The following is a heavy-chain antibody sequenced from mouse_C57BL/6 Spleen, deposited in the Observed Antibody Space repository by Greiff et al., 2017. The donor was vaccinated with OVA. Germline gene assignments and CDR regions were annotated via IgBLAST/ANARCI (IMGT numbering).Heavy chain of an antibody. CDR2: ISYDGSN. Sequence: EVQLKESGPGLVKPSQSLSLTCSVTGYSITSGYYWNWIRQFPGNKLEWMGYISYDGSNNYNPSLKNRISITRDTSKNQFFLKLNSVTTEDTATYYCASDYGSSYAMDYWGQGTSVTVSS. CDR1: GYSITSGYY. J-gene: IGHJ4*01. V-gene: IGHV3-6*01. CDR3: ASDYGSSYAMDY. D-gene: IGHD1-1*01.